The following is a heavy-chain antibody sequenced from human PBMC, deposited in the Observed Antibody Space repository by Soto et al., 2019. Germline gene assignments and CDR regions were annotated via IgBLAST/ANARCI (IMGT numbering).Heavy chain of an antibody. Sequence: PSEPLSLTCTVSGGSISSYYWSWIRQPPGKGLEWIGYIYYSGSTNYNPSLKSRVTISVDTSKNQFSLKLSSVTAADTAVYYCARQGYCSGGSCPPDDNWFDPWGQGTLVTVSS. CDR1: GGSISSYY. V-gene: IGHV4-59*08. D-gene: IGHD2-15*01. CDR3: ARQGYCSGGSCPPDDNWFDP. J-gene: IGHJ5*02. CDR2: IYYSGST.